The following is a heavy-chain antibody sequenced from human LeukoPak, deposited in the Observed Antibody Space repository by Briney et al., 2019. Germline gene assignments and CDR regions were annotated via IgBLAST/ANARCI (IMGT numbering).Heavy chain of an antibody. CDR1: GGTFSSYA. CDR2: IIPIFGTA. Sequence: ASVKVSCKASGGTFSSYAISWVRQAPGQGLEWMGGIIPIFGTANYAQKFQGRVTITADESTSTAYMELSSLRSEDTAVYYCACQRGYCGSTSCYYYYINVWGKGTTVTISS. CDR3: ACQRGYCGSTSCYYYYINV. D-gene: IGHD2-2*01. V-gene: IGHV1-69*13. J-gene: IGHJ6*03.